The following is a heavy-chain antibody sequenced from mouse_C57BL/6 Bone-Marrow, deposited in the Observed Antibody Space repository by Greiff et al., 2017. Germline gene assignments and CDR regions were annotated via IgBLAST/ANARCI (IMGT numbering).Heavy chain of an antibody. CDR3: TRDPPFLDV. Sequence: EEKLMESGEGLVKPGGSLKLSCAASGFTFSSYAMSWVRQTPEKRLEWVAYISSGGDYIYYADTVKGRFTISRDNARNTLYLQMSSLKSEDTAMYYCTRDPPFLDVWGTGTTVTVSS. CDR2: ISSGGDYI. V-gene: IGHV5-9-1*02. J-gene: IGHJ1*03. CDR1: GFTFSSYA.